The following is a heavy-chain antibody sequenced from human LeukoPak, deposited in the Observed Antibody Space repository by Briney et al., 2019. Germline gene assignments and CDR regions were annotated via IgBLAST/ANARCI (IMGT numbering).Heavy chain of an antibody. V-gene: IGHV1-46*01. CDR1: GYTFTSYY. CDR2: INPSGGST. CDR3: ARGLTYDYVWGSYRYEVGGADY. D-gene: IGHD3-16*02. Sequence: ASVKVSCKASGYTFTSYYMHWVRQAPGQGLEWMGIINPSGGSTSYAQKFQGRVTMTRDTSTSTAYMELSSLRSEDTAVYYCARGLTYDYVWGSYRYEVGGADYWGQGTLVTVSS. J-gene: IGHJ4*02.